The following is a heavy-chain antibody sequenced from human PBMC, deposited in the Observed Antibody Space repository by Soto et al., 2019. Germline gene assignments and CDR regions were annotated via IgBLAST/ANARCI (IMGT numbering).Heavy chain of an antibody. CDR3: VGDYGGLEGFDI. Sequence: EVQLLESGGGLVQPGGSLRLSCVASGITFTNYAMAWVRQAPEKGLEWVSGISDSGGGTYYADSVKGRFTISRDNSKNTLFLQMNSLRAEDTAIYYCVGDYGGLEGFDIWGQGTMVTVSS. CDR1: GITFTNYA. V-gene: IGHV3-23*01. J-gene: IGHJ3*02. D-gene: IGHD4-17*01. CDR2: ISDSGGGT.